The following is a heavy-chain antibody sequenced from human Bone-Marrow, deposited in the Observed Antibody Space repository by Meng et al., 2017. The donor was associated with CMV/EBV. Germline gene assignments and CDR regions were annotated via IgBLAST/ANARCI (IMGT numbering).Heavy chain of an antibody. Sequence: GGSLRLSCVASGFTFNTYWMSWVRQAPGKGLEWVANIKQDGSEKYYVGSVKGRFTISRDNAKNSLYLQMNSLRAEDTAVYYCARGMYYYDSSGYFDYWGQGTLVAVSS. CDR3: ARGMYYYDSSGYFDY. D-gene: IGHD3-22*01. CDR2: IKQDGSEK. V-gene: IGHV3-7*01. J-gene: IGHJ4*02. CDR1: GFTFNTYW.